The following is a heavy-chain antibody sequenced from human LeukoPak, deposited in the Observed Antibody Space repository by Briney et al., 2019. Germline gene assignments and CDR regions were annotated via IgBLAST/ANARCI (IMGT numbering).Heavy chain of an antibody. J-gene: IGHJ1*01. CDR3: TSTYCSSTSCYLTEYFQH. Sequence: GGSLRLSCAASGFTFSSYSMSWVRQAPGKGLEWVGRIKSKTDGGTTDYAAPVKGRFTISRDDSKNTLYLQMNSLKTEDTAVYYCTSTYCSSTSCYLTEYFQHWGQGTLVTVSS. CDR2: IKSKTDGGTT. CDR1: GFTFSSYS. V-gene: IGHV3-15*01. D-gene: IGHD2-2*01.